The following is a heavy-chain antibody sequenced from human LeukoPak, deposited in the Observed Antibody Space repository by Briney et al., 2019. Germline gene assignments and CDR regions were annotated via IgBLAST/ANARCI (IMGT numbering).Heavy chain of an antibody. CDR3: AKPLSSGSYYNFHF. J-gene: IGHJ4*02. D-gene: IGHD3-10*01. CDR2: IDSSSGYI. Sequence: GGSLRLSCAASGFTFSSYNMNWVRQAPGKGLEWVSSIDSSSGYIYYADSVRGRFTISRDNSENTLYLQMNSLRADDTAVYFCAKPLSSGSYYNFHFWGQGTLVTVSS. V-gene: IGHV3-23*01. CDR1: GFTFSSYN.